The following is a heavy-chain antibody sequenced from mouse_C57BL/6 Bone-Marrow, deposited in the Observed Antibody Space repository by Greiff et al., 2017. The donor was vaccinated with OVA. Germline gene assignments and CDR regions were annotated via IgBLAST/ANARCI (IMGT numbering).Heavy chain of an antibody. J-gene: IGHJ3*01. CDR3: ARSWDSDWFAY. CDR2: IFPGSGST. CDR1: GYTFTDYY. D-gene: IGHD3-3*01. Sequence: QVQLQQPGPELVKPGASVKISCKASGYTFTDYYINWVKQRPGQGLEWIGWIFPGSGSTYYNEKFKGKATLTVDKSSSTAYMLLSSLTSEESAVYVWARSWDSDWFAYWGQGTLVTVSA. V-gene: IGHV1-75*01.